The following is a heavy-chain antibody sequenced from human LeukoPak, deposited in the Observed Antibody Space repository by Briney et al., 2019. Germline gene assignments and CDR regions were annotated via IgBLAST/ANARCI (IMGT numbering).Heavy chain of an antibody. CDR3: ARRGYYYDSSGYYYVY. V-gene: IGHV1-3*01. D-gene: IGHD3-22*01. CDR1: GYTFTSYA. J-gene: IGHJ4*02. Sequence: ASVKVSCKASGYTFTSYAMRWVRQAPGQRLEWMGWINAGNGNTKYSQKFQGRVTITRDTSISTAYMELSSLRSEDTAVYYCARRGYYYDSSGYYYVYWGQGTLVTVS. CDR2: INAGNGNT.